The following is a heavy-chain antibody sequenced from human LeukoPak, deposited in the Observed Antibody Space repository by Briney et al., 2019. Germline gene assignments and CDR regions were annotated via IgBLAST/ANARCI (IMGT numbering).Heavy chain of an antibody. D-gene: IGHD3-10*01. CDR2: IYTSGST. CDR1: GGSISSGSYY. Sequence: PSQTLSLTCTVSGGSISSGSYYWSWIRQPAGKGLEWIGRIYTSGSTNYNPSLKSRVTISVDTSKNPFSLNLSSVTAADTAVYSCASSPRGYSGSGSFDYWGQGTLVTVSS. V-gene: IGHV4-61*02. J-gene: IGHJ4*02. CDR3: ASSPRGYSGSGSFDY.